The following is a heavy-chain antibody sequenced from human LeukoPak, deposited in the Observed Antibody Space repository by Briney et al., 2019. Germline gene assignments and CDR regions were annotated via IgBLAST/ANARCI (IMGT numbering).Heavy chain of an antibody. V-gene: IGHV1-8*01. CDR1: GYTFTSYD. J-gene: IGHJ5*02. CDR2: MNPNSGNT. D-gene: IGHD2-2*02. Sequence: ASVKVSCKASGYTFTSYDINWVRQATGQGLEWMGWMNPNSGNTGYAQKFQGRVTMTRNTSISTAYVELSSLRSEDTAVYYCARVPGYCSSTSCYRMLDPWGQGTLVTVSS. CDR3: ARVPGYCSSTSCYRMLDP.